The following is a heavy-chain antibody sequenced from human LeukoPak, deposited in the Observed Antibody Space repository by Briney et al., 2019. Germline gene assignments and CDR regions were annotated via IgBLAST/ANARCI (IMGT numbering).Heavy chain of an antibody. V-gene: IGHV4-39*07. CDR3: ARGSWFVGLIDY. J-gene: IGHJ4*02. Sequence: SETLSLTCTVSGGSISSSSYYWGWVRQSPGKGLEWIGSIYYSGSTYYNPSLKSRVTISVDTSKNQFSLKLSSVTAADTAVYYCARGSWFVGLIDYWGQGTLVTVSS. D-gene: IGHD3-10*01. CDR1: GGSISSSSYY. CDR2: IYYSGST.